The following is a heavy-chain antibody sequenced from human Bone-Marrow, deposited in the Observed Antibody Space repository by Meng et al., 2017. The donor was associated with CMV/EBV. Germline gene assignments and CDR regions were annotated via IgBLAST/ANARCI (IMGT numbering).Heavy chain of an antibody. V-gene: IGHV3-15*01. CDR2: NRSKTEGRTT. D-gene: IGHD6-13*01. J-gene: IGHJ4*02. Sequence: GFAFKNAWMTGVGQAPGEGLGWVGRNRSKTEGRTTSDDAHVKGRFKVSRDDSKYTLYLQKNNLKTEDKAVYYCTTKYSSPSRDFDYWGQGTLVTVSS. CDR1: GFAFKNAW. CDR3: TTKYSSPSRDFDY.